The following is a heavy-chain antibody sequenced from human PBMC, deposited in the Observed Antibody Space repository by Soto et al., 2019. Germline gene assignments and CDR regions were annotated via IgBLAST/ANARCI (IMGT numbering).Heavy chain of an antibody. CDR1: NGSISGFY. CDR2: IHYSGRT. CDR3: ARIAVAGTIDY. J-gene: IGHJ4*02. V-gene: IGHV4-59*12. D-gene: IGHD6-19*01. Sequence: PSETLSLTCSVSNGSISGFYWTWIRQPPGKILEWIGYIHYSGRTDYNPSLTSRATMSVDTSKNQFSLNLKSITAADTAVYYCARIAVAGTIDYWGQGTLVTVSS.